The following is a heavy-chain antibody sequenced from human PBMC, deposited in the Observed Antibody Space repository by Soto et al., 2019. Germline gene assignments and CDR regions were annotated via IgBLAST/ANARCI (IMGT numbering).Heavy chain of an antibody. D-gene: IGHD3-10*01. CDR2: IYYSGTT. Sequence: SETLSLTCTVSGGSISGYYWSWIRQPPGKGLEWIANIYYSGTTNYNPSLKSRVTISVDTSKNQFSLKLNSVTAADTAVYYCARYYYASGSYHQYFFDFWGQGTLVTVS. CDR3: ARYYYASGSYHQYFFDF. V-gene: IGHV4-59*01. J-gene: IGHJ4*02. CDR1: GGSISGYY.